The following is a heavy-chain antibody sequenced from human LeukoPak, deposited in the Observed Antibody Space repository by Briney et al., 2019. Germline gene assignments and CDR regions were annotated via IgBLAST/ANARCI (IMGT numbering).Heavy chain of an antibody. J-gene: IGHJ5*02. V-gene: IGHV1-69*05. CDR1: GGTFSSYA. CDR3: AECRRDGYGCWFDP. D-gene: IGHD5-24*01. CDR2: IIPIFGTA. Sequence: ASVKVSCKASGGTFSSYAISWVRQAPGQGLEWMGRIIPIFGTANYAQKFQGRVTITTDESTSTAYMELSSLRSEDTAVYYCAECRRDGYGCWFDPWGQGTLVTVSS.